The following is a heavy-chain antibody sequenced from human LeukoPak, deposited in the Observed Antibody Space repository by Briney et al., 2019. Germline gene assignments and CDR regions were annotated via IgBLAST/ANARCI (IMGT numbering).Heavy chain of an antibody. Sequence: GGSLRLSCAASGFTFSSYSMNWVRQAPGKGLEWVSSISSSSSYIYHADSVKGRFTISRDNAKNSLYLQMNSLRAEDTAVYYCARGDILTGYYRVGAFDIWGQGTMVTVSS. CDR2: ISSSSSYI. CDR1: GFTFSSYS. V-gene: IGHV3-21*01. CDR3: ARGDILTGYYRVGAFDI. J-gene: IGHJ3*02. D-gene: IGHD3-9*01.